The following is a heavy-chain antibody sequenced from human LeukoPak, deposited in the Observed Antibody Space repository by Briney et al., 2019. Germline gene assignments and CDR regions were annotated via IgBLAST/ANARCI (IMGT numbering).Heavy chain of an antibody. J-gene: IGHJ4*02. CDR3: ARVGFPGSGYYYVDY. V-gene: IGHV1-2*02. Sequence: ASVKVSCKTSGYTFTDYYIHWVRQAPGQGLEWMGWINPDSGGTNYAQKFQGRVTMTRDTSISTAYMELSRLRSDDTAVYYCARVGFPGSGYYYVDYWGQGTLVTVSS. D-gene: IGHD3-22*01. CDR2: INPDSGGT. CDR1: GYTFTDYY.